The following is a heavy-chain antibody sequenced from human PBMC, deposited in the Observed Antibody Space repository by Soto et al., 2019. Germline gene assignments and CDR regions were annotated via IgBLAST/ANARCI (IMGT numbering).Heavy chain of an antibody. J-gene: IGHJ6*02. CDR3: ARGSIAVAGLYGMDV. Sequence: GASVKVSCKASGYTFTGYYMHWVRQAPGQGLEWMGWINPNSGGTNYAQKFQGRVTMTRDTSISTAYMELSRLRSDDTAVYYCARGSIAVAGLYGMDVWGQGTTVTVS. CDR1: GYTFTGYY. CDR2: INPNSGGT. D-gene: IGHD6-19*01. V-gene: IGHV1-2*02.